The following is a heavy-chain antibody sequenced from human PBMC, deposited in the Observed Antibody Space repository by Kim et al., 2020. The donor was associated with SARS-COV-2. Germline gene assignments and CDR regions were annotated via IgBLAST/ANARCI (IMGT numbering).Heavy chain of an antibody. Sequence: GGSLRLSCAASGFTFSSYAMSWVRQAPGKGLEWVSAISGSGGSTYYADSVKGRFTISRDNSKNTLYLQMNSLRAEDAAVYYCAKDLGSSPRPFDYWGQGTLVTVSS. V-gene: IGHV3-23*01. CDR2: ISGSGGST. D-gene: IGHD3-16*01. CDR3: AKDLGSSPRPFDY. J-gene: IGHJ4*02. CDR1: GFTFSSYA.